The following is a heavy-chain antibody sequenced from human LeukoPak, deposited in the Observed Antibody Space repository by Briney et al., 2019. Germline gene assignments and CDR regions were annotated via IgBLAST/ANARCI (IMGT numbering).Heavy chain of an antibody. Sequence: ASVKVSCKASGYTFTGYYMHWLRQAPGQGLEWMGWINPNSGGTNYAQKFQGRVTMTRDTSISTAYMELSRLRSDDTAVYYCARLPGYSSGWLDYWGQGTLVTVSS. CDR2: INPNSGGT. CDR1: GYTFTGYY. CDR3: ARLPGYSSGWLDY. D-gene: IGHD6-19*01. V-gene: IGHV1-2*02. J-gene: IGHJ4*02.